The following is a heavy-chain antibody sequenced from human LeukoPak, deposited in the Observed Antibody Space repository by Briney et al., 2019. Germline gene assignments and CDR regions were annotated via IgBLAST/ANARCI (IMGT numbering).Heavy chain of an antibody. V-gene: IGHV3-23*01. CDR3: AKCGRGQQLALLIPVFDY. Sequence: GGSLRLSCAASGFTFSSYAMSWVRQAPGKGLEWVSAISGSGGSTYYADSVKGRFTISRDNSKNTLYLQMNSLRAEDTAVYYCAKCGRGQQLALLIPVFDYWAREPWSPSPQ. CDR2: ISGSGGST. J-gene: IGHJ4*02. CDR1: GFTFSSYA. D-gene: IGHD6-13*01.